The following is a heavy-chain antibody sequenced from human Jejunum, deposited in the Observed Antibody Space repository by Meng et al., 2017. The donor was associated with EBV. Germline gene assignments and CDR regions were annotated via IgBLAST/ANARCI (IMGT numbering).Heavy chain of an antibody. V-gene: IGHV3-53*01. CDR3: VRGPWNN. D-gene: IGHD1/OR15-1a*01. CDR1: GFIVSGHY. J-gene: IGHJ4*02. Sequence: EGQVLESGGGLIHPGGSLRLSCAASGFIVSGHYMSWVRQAPGKGLEWVSVIYTDGSTYYADSVKGRFTISRDNSKNTLFIQMNNLRVDDTAVYYCVRGPWNNWGQGTLVTVSS. CDR2: IYTDGST.